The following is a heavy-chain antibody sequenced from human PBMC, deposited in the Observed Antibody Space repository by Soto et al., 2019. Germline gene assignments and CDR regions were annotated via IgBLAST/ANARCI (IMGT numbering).Heavy chain of an antibody. CDR1: GGSISSYY. CDR3: ARGGRDGYTFDI. V-gene: IGHV4-59*01. Sequence: ASETLSLTCTVSGGSISSYYWSWIRQPPGEGLEWIGHIYYSGSANYNPSLKSRVTISVDTSKNQFSLRLSSVTAADTAVYYCARGGRDGYTFDIWGQGTMVTVSS. D-gene: IGHD5-12*01. J-gene: IGHJ3*02. CDR2: IYYSGSA.